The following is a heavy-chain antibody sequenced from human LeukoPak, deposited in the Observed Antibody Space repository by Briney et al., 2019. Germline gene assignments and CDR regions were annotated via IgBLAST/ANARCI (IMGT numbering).Heavy chain of an antibody. CDR2: IYYSGST. J-gene: IGHJ4*02. CDR3: AREVDSSSWLDFDS. CDR1: GGSVSSGRYY. V-gene: IGHV4-61*01. Sequence: SSETLSLTCTVSGGSVSSGRYYWTWIQQPPGKGLEWIGYIYYSGSTNYNPSLKSRVTISVDTSKNQFSLKLSSVTAADTAVYYCAREVDSSSWLDFDSWGQGTLVTVSS. D-gene: IGHD6-13*01.